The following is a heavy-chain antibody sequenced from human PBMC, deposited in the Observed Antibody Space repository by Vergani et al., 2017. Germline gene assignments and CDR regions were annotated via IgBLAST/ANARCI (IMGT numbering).Heavy chain of an antibody. Sequence: QVQLQESGPGLVQPSQTLSLTCTVSGGPISSGGYYWSWSRQHPGTGLEWIGYIYYSGSAYYNPSLKSRVTISVDPSKNQFSLKLSSVTAADTAVYYCAREGTIRNWFDPWGQGTLVTVSS. V-gene: IGHV4-31*03. CDR2: IYYSGSA. J-gene: IGHJ5*02. D-gene: IGHD1-7*01. CDR1: GGPISSGGYY. CDR3: AREGTIRNWFDP.